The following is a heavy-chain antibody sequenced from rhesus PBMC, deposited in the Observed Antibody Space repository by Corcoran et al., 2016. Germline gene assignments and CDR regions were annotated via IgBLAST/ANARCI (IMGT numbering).Heavy chain of an antibody. CDR2: IYGSSTTT. V-gene: IGHV4S10*01. J-gene: IGHJ4*01. CDR3: ARGGIGGSYYYFDY. D-gene: IGHD3-16*01. CDR1: GGSISDSYQ. Sequence: QVQLQESGPGVVKPSETLSLTCAVSGGSISDSYQWSWIRQPPGKGLEWIGYIYGSSTTTNYNPSLKSRVPISKDTSKNQSSLKLSSVTAADTAVYYCARGGIGGSYYYFDYWGQGVLVTVSS.